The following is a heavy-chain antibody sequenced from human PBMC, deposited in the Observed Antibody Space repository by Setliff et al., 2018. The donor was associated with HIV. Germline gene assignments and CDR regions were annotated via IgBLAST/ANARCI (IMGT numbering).Heavy chain of an antibody. CDR1: NGSFSGYY. Sequence: KPSETLSLTCAVYNGSFSGYYWTWIRQPPGKGLEWIGEINHSGSTNYSPSLKSRVTISVDASKNQFSLRLSSVTAADTAVYYRAAWGPRYTYAPFFFDSWGQGTLVTVSS. CDR2: INHSGST. V-gene: IGHV4-34*01. J-gene: IGHJ4*02. CDR3: AAWGPRYTYAPFFFDS. D-gene: IGHD2-2*01.